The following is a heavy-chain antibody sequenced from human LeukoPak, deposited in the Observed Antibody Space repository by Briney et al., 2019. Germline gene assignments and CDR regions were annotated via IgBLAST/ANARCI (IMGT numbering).Heavy chain of an antibody. CDR2: ISAYNGNT. V-gene: IGHV1-18*01. CDR3: ARDVGVVVITSADFDY. D-gene: IGHD3-22*01. Sequence: ASVKVSCKASGYTFTSYGISWVRQAPGQGLEWMGWISAYNGNTNYAQKLQGRVTMTTDTSTSTAYMELRSLRSDDTAVYYCARDVGVVVITSADFDYWGQGTLVTVSS. J-gene: IGHJ4*02. CDR1: GYTFTSYG.